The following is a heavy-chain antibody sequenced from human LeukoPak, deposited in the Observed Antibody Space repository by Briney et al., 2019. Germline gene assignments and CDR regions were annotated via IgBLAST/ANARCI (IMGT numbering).Heavy chain of an antibody. D-gene: IGHD5-24*01. Sequence: SVKVSCKASGGTFSSYTISWVRQAPGQGLEWMGRIIPILGIANYAQKFQGRVTITTDESTSTAYMELSSLRSEDTAVYYCAREVDGGFDPWGQGTLVTVSS. CDR2: IIPILGIA. J-gene: IGHJ5*02. CDR3: AREVDGGFDP. CDR1: GGTFSSYT. V-gene: IGHV1-69*16.